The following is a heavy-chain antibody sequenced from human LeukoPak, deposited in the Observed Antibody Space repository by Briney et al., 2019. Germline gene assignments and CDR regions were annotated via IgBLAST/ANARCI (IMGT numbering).Heavy chain of an antibody. CDR2: IIPIIGTA. D-gene: IGHD5-18*01. V-gene: IGHV1-69*05. J-gene: IGHJ5*02. CDR1: GGTFSSYA. Sequence: GSSVKVSCKASGGTFSSYAISWVRQAPGQGLEWMGRIIPIIGTANYAQKFQGRVTITTDESTSTAYMELSSLRSEDTAVYYCASDDVDTAMVDYNWFDPWGQGTLVTVSS. CDR3: ASDDVDTAMVDYNWFDP.